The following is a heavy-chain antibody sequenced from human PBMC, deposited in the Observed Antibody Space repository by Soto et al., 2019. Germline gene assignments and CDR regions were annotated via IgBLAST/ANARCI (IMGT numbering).Heavy chain of an antibody. CDR2: ISAYNGNT. Sequence: QVQLAQSGAEVKKPGASVKVSCKASGYTFTSYGISWVRQAPGQGLEWMGWISAYNGNTNYAQKLQGRVTMTTDTSTSTAYMELRSLRSDDTAVYYCARDQQWLGTYYYYGMDVWGQGTTVTVSS. CDR3: ARDQQWLGTYYYYGMDV. D-gene: IGHD6-19*01. V-gene: IGHV1-18*01. CDR1: GYTFTSYG. J-gene: IGHJ6*02.